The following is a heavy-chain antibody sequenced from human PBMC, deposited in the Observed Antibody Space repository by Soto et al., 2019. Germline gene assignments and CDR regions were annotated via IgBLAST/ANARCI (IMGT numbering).Heavy chain of an antibody. CDR1: GGSISSGGYY. D-gene: IGHD3-3*01. CDR3: ARGRYYDFWSGYYYGMDV. J-gene: IGHJ6*02. V-gene: IGHV4-31*03. Sequence: PSETLSLTCTVSGGSISSGGYYWSWIRQHPGKGLEWIGYIYYSGSTYYNPSLKSRVTISVDTSKNQFSLKLSSVTAADTAVYYCARGRYYDFWSGYYYGMDVWGQGTTVTVS. CDR2: IYYSGST.